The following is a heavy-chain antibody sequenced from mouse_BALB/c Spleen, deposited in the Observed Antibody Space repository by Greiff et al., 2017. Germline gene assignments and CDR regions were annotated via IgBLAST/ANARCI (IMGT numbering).Heavy chain of an antibody. CDR1: GFTFSSYA. Sequence: EVQGVESGGGLVKPGGSLKLSCAASGFTFSSYAMSWVRQTPEKRLEWVATISSGGSYTYYPDSVKGRFTISRDNAKNTLYLQMSSLRSEDTAMYYCARSGGNYAGFAYWGQGTLVTVSA. J-gene: IGHJ3*01. V-gene: IGHV5-9-3*01. CDR2: ISSGGSYT. CDR3: ARSGGNYAGFAY. D-gene: IGHD2-1*01.